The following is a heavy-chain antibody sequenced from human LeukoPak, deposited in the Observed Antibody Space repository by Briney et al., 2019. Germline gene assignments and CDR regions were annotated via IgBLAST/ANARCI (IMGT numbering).Heavy chain of an antibody. J-gene: IGHJ4*02. Sequence: GGSLRLSCAASGFTFSSYAMHWVRQAPGKGLEWVAVISYDGSNKYFADSVKGRFTISRDNSKNTLYLQMNNLRTEDTAVYFCVKGGTADRVGWTHWGQGSLVTVFS. CDR1: GFTFSSYA. CDR2: ISYDGSNK. V-gene: IGHV3-30-3*01. CDR3: VKGGTADRVGWTH. D-gene: IGHD7-27*01.